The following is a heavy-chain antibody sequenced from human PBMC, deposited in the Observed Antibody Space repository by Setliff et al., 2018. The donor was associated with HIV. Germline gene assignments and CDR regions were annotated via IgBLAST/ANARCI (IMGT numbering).Heavy chain of an antibody. J-gene: IGHJ4*02. CDR1: GYTFTDYY. CDR2: IYPNTGGT. V-gene: IGHV1-2*02. CDR3: ARDRGYYFDY. Sequence: ASVKVSCKASGYTFTDYYIHWVRQAPGQGLEWMGWIYPNTGGTNYAQKFQGRVTMTRDTSISTAYMELSRLRSDDTAVYYCARDRGYYFDYWGQGTLVTVSS. D-gene: IGHD3-16*01.